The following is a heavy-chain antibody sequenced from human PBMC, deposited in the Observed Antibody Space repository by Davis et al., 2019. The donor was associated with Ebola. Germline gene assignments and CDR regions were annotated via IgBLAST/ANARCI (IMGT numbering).Heavy chain of an antibody. J-gene: IGHJ4*02. Sequence: PGGSLRLSCAASGFTFSSYAMHWVRQAPGKGLEWVAVISYDGSNKYYADSVKGRFTISRENAKNSLYLQMNSLRAGDTAVYYCARRADYWGQGTLVTVSS. V-gene: IGHV3-30*14. CDR3: ARRADY. CDR2: ISYDGSNK. CDR1: GFTFSSYA.